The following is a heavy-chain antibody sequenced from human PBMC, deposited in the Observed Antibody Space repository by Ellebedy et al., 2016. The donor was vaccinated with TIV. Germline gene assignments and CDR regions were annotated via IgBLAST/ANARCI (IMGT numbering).Heavy chain of an antibody. D-gene: IGHD3-3*01. CDR2: FYYSGST. CDR1: GGSISSYY. CDR3: ARDRAYYDFWSGYSNYYGMDV. V-gene: IGHV4-59*01. J-gene: IGHJ6*02. Sequence: SETLSLTCTVSGGSISSYYWSWIRQPPGKGLEWIGYFYYSGSTNYNPSLKSRVTISVDTSKNQFSLKLSSVTAADTAVYYCARDRAYYDFWSGYSNYYGMDVWGQGTTVTVSS.